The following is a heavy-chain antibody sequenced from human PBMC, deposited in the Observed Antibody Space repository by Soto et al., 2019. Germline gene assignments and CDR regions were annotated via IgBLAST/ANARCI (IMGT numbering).Heavy chain of an antibody. V-gene: IGHV3-30*18. CDR2: ISYDGSNK. CDR1: GFTFSSYG. Sequence: GGSLRLSCAASGFTFSSYGMHWVRQAPGKWLEWVAVISYDGSNKYYADSVKGRFTTSRDNSKNTLYLQMNSLRAEDTAVYYCAKDRNVVVPAAIYDSNGMDVWGQGXTVTVYS. D-gene: IGHD2-2*02. J-gene: IGHJ6*02. CDR3: AKDRNVVVPAAIYDSNGMDV.